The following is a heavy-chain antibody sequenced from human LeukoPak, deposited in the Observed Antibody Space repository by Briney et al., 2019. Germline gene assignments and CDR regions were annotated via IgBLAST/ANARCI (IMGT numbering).Heavy chain of an antibody. J-gene: IGHJ4*02. CDR1: GGSISSGDYY. Sequence: PSQTLPLTCTVSGGSISSGDYYWSWIRQPPGKGLEWIGYIYYSGSTYYNPSLKSRVTISVDTSKNQFSLKLSSVTAADTAVYYCASWTTVSLNFDYWGQGTLVTVSS. D-gene: IGHD4-11*01. CDR2: IYYSGST. V-gene: IGHV4-30-4*08. CDR3: ASWTTVSLNFDY.